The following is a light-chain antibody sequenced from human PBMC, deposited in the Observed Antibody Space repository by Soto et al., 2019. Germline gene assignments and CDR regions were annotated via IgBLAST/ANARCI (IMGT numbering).Light chain of an antibody. CDR1: QSIRSN. Sequence: ERVKTHSPADLSESTGESATLSCRASQSIRSNLAWYQQRPGRAPRLLIYAASSRATGILGRFSCSGSGTDFTLTIRRLEPEELAVYYCKQYGTSPRTFGQGTKVEI. CDR2: AAS. V-gene: IGKV3-20*01. CDR3: KQYGTSPRT. J-gene: IGKJ1*01.